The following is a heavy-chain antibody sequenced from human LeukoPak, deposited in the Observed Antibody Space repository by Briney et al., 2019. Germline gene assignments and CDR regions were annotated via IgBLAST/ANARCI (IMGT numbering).Heavy chain of an antibody. CDR1: GFTFSSYA. J-gene: IGHJ4*02. D-gene: IGHD5-18*01. CDR2: ISGSGGSK. Sequence: SGGSLTLSYAASGFTFSSYAMSWVRQAPGKGLEWVSTISGSGGSKDYAESAKGRFTISRDNSKNTLYLQMNSLRAEDTAVYYCAKEQQLWLLGYFDYWGQGALVTVSS. CDR3: AKEQQLWLLGYFDY. V-gene: IGHV3-23*01.